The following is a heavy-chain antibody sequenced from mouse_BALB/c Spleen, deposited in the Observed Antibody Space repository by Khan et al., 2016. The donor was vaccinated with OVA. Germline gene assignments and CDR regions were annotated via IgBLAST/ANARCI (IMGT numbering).Heavy chain of an antibody. V-gene: IGHV1S135*01. J-gene: IGHJ3*01. CDR2: IDPVSGDT. Sequence: VQLQQSGPELMKPGASVKISCKASGYSFTNYYIHWVMQSHGKSLDWIGYIDPVSGDTTYNQKFKGKATLTVDKSSSTAYMHLNNLTSEDTAVYYCTRHGYAAWFADWGQGTLVTVSA. CDR1: GYSFTNYY. D-gene: IGHD2-2*01. CDR3: TRHGYAAWFAD.